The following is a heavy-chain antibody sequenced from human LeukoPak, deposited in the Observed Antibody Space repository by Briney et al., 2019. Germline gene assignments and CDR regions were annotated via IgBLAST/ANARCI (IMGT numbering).Heavy chain of an antibody. CDR3: ARSGFWTDHPAFDG. CDR1: VYTFTKYA. V-gene: IGHV7-4-1*02. CDR2: INPKPGNP. J-gene: IGHJ3*01. Sequence: ASVTVSCTASVYTFTKYAMNWVRRAPGQGLEWMGWINPKPGNPTYAPVFTGRFVFSLDTSVTTAYVQISSLKDDDTAVYYCARSGFWTDHPAFDGGGEATILTVS. D-gene: IGHD3/OR15-3a*01.